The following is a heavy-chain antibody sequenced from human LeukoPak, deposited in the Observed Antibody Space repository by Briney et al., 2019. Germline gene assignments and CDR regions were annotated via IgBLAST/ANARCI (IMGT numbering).Heavy chain of an antibody. Sequence: EASVKVSCKASGYTFTGYYMHWVRQAPGQGLEWMGWINPNSGGTNYAQKFQGRVTMTRDTSISTAYMELSRLRSDDTAVYYCARVPEGFGRLTGSANDYWGQGTLVTVSS. CDR1: GYTFTGYY. D-gene: IGHD3-16*01. CDR2: INPNSGGT. V-gene: IGHV1-2*02. J-gene: IGHJ4*02. CDR3: ARVPEGFGRLTGSANDY.